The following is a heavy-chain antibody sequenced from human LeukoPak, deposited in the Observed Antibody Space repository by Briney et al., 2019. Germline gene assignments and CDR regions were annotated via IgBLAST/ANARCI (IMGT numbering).Heavy chain of an antibody. D-gene: IGHD2-21*02. Sequence: PSETLSLTCTVSGGSISSYYWSWIRQPPGKGLEWIGYIYYSGSTNYNPSLKSRVTISVDTSKNQFSLKLSSVTAADTAVYYCTRDHCTSFDCYENNYHGLDVWGQGTTVTVSS. J-gene: IGHJ6*02. V-gene: IGHV4-59*12. CDR2: IYYSGST. CDR3: TRDHCTSFDCYENNYHGLDV. CDR1: GGSISSYY.